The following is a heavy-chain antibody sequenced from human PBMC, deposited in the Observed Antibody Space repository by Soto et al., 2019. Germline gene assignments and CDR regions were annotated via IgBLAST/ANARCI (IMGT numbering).Heavy chain of an antibody. CDR1: GASISSYY. CDR2: IYHTGNT. J-gene: IGHJ5*02. Sequence: SETLSLTCSVSGASISSYYYYWIRHPPGKGLEWIGSIYHTGNTYYNPSLRSRVTISVDTSKNQFSLKLTSVTAADTAVYYCARDYYDSSDYTTNWFDPWGQGTLVTV. D-gene: IGHD3-22*01. V-gene: IGHV4-59*05. CDR3: ARDYYDSSDYTTNWFDP.